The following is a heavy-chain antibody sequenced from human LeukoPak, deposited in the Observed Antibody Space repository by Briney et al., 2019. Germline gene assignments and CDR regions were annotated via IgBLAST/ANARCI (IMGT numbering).Heavy chain of an antibody. CDR1: GFTFSSYA. Sequence: GGSLRLSCAASGFTFSSYAMHWVRQAPGKGLEWVAVISYDGSNKHYADSVKGRFTISRDNSKNTLYLQMDSLRAEDTAVYYCARVLFRAGTYYYYGMDVWGQGTTVTVSS. CDR2: ISYDGSNK. D-gene: IGHD6-19*01. J-gene: IGHJ6*02. CDR3: ARVLFRAGTYYYYGMDV. V-gene: IGHV3-30-3*01.